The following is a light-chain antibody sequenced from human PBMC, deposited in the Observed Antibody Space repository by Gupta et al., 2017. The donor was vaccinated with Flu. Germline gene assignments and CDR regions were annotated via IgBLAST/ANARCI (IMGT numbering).Light chain of an antibody. V-gene: IGKV1-39*01. CDR2: ATS. J-gene: IGKJ3*01. CDR1: QSISDY. Sequence: DIPMTQSPSSLSASVGDRVSITCQASQSISDYVNWYQQKPGKAPNLLIYATSSLQSGVPSRFNGSGSGTEFTLTISRLQPDDFATYYCQQSDSIVFTFGRGTKVDIK. CDR3: QQSDSIVFT.